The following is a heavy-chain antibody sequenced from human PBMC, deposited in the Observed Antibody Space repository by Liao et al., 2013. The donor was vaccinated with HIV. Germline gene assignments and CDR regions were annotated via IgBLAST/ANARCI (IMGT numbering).Heavy chain of an antibody. CDR2: MYYAGST. CDR1: ADSMSRYY. Sequence: QVHLQESGPGLVKSSETLSLTCSVSADSMSRYYWSWIRQSPGKGMEYIGYMYYAGSTDYNPSLKSRVTISVDTSEEEFYLRLSSVTAADTAVYYCARVATGDFGVGWFDPWGQGTLVTVSS. D-gene: IGHD2-21*02. V-gene: IGHV4-59*12. CDR3: ARVATGDFGVGWFDP. J-gene: IGHJ5*02.